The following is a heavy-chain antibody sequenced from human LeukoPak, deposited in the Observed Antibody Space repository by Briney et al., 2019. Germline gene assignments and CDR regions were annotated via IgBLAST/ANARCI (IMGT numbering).Heavy chain of an antibody. D-gene: IGHD4-17*01. Sequence: SETLSLTCAVYGGSFSGYYWSWIRQPPGKGLEWIGEINHSGSTNYNPSLKSRVTISVDTSKNQFSLKLSSVAAADTAVYYCARSGYYGPYFDYWGQGTLVTVSS. CDR1: GGSFSGYY. V-gene: IGHV4-34*01. CDR3: ARSGYYGPYFDY. CDR2: INHSGST. J-gene: IGHJ4*02.